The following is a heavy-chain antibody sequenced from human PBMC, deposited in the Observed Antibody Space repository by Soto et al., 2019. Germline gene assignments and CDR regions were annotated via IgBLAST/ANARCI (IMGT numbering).Heavy chain of an antibody. CDR3: ARDRGFLVRGIFIFQFDS. CDR1: GFSLSTTGMR. Sequence: SGPTLVNPTQTLTVTCTFSGFSLSTTGMRVNWIRQPPGKALEWLARIDWDDDKFYSTSLKTRLTISKDTSKNQVVLTVTNMDPVDTATYYCARDRGFLVRGIFIFQFDSWGQGTLVTVSS. J-gene: IGHJ4*02. V-gene: IGHV2-70*04. CDR2: IDWDDDK. D-gene: IGHD3-10*01.